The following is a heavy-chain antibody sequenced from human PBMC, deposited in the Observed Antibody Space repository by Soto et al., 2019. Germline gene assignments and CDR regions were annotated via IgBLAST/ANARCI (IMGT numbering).Heavy chain of an antibody. CDR2: IYHSGST. Sequence: ASETLSLTCAVSGGSISSGGYSWSWIRQPPGKGLEWIGYIYHSGSTYYNPSLKSRVTISVDRSKNQFSLKLSSVTAADTAVYYCARAQSPFKIFGAVTPRFDPWGQGTLVTVSS. V-gene: IGHV4-30-2*01. D-gene: IGHD3-3*01. CDR3: ARAQSPFKIFGAVTPRFDP. J-gene: IGHJ5*02. CDR1: GGSISSGGYS.